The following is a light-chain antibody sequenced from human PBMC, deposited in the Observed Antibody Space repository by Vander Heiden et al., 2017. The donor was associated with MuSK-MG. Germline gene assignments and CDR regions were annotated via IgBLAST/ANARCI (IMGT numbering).Light chain of an antibody. CDR2: DAS. CDR3: QQYYTLSYT. CDR1: QDISNY. V-gene: IGKV1-33*01. J-gene: IGKJ2*01. Sequence: DIQMTQSPSSLSASVGDRVTITCQASQDISNYLNWYQQKPGKAPKLLIYDASNLETGVPSRFSGSGSGTDFTFTISILHPEDLATYYCQQYYTLSYTFGQGTKLEIK.